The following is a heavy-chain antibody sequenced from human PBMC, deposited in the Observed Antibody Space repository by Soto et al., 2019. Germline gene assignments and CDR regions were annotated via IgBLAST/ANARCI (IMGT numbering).Heavy chain of an antibody. V-gene: IGHV3-7*05. CDR1: GFTISTYW. J-gene: IGHJ6*01. CDR3: ARDTVNGYYGQDTRGMDV. Sequence: EVQLVESGGGLVQPGGSLRLSCGVSGFTISTYWMSWVRRAPGKGLEWVGNINQGGTENFYAGSVRGRFTISRDNAGNSVFLQMNSLRAEDTAVYFCARDTVNGYYGQDTRGMDVWGQGSTVTVSS. CDR2: INQGGTEN. D-gene: IGHD1-26*01.